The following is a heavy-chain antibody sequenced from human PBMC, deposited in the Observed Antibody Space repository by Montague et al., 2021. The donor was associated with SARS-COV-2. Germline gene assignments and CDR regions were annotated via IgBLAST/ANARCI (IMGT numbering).Heavy chain of an antibody. CDR2: ISYDGSNK. J-gene: IGHJ4*02. CDR1: GFTFSSYA. Sequence: SLRLSCAASGFTFSSYAMHWVRQAPGKGLEWVAVISYDGSNKYYADSVKGRFTISRDNSENTLYLQMNSLRAEDTAVYYCARPYSGSYWGFFDYWGQGTLVTVSS. D-gene: IGHD1-26*01. V-gene: IGHV3-30*04. CDR3: ARPYSGSYWGFFDY.